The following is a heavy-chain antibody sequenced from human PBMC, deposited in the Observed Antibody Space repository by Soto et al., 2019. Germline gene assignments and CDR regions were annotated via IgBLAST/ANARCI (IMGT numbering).Heavy chain of an antibody. V-gene: IGHV3-30*18. Sequence: LSLTCAASGFTFSSYGMHWVRQAPGKGLEWVAVISYDGSNKYYADSVKGRFTISRDNSKNTLYLQMNSLRAEDTAVYYCAKSDLRYFDWYSFYYYGMDVWGQGTTVTVSS. D-gene: IGHD3-9*01. CDR2: ISYDGSNK. CDR3: AKSDLRYFDWYSFYYYGMDV. J-gene: IGHJ6*02. CDR1: GFTFSSYG.